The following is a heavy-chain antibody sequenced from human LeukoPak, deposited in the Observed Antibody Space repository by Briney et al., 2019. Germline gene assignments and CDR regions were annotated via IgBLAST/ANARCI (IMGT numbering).Heavy chain of an antibody. J-gene: IGHJ4*02. CDR1: GGSISSYY. CDR2: IYYSGST. CDR3: ARHPAGPSASIDY. V-gene: IGHV4-59*08. D-gene: IGHD1-26*01. Sequence: SETLSLTCTVSGGSISSYYWSWIRQPPGMGLEWIGYIYYSGSTNYNPSLKSRVTISVDTSKNQFSLKLSSVTAADTAVYYCARHPAGPSASIDYWGQGTLVTVSS.